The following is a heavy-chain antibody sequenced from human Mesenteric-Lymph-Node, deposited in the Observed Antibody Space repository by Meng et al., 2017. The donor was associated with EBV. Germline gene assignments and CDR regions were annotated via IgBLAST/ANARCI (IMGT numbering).Heavy chain of an antibody. CDR1: GGSVSSGSYY. CDR2: IYYSGSA. V-gene: IGHV4-61*01. J-gene: IGHJ2*01. CDR3: GRGRTYWYFDL. Sequence: QVQLQESGPGLVKPSETLSLTCTVSGGSVSSGSYYWSWIRQPPGKGLEWIGYIYYSGSANYNPSLKSRVTISVDTPKNQFSLKLSSVTAADTAVYYCGRGRTYWYFDLWGRGTLVTVSS.